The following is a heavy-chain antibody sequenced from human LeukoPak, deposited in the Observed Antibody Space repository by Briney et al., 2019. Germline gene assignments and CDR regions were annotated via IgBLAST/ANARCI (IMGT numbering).Heavy chain of an antibody. V-gene: IGHV3-66*04. J-gene: IGHJ4*02. D-gene: IGHD3-22*01. Sequence: GGSLRLSCAASGFTVSNNYMSWVRQAPGKGLEWVSVIYSGGSTYYADSVKGRFTISRDNFKNTVYLQMYSLRAEDTAVYYCARLDDSGYYYANWSQGTLVTVSS. CDR3: ARLDDSGYYYAN. CDR1: GFTVSNNY. CDR2: IYSGGST.